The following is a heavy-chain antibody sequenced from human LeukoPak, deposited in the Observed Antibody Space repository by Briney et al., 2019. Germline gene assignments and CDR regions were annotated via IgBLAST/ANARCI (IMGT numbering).Heavy chain of an antibody. CDR2: INWNSGTI. CDR3: AKLLLPIDH. J-gene: IGHJ4*02. D-gene: IGHD1-26*01. CDR1: GFTFDDYA. Sequence: GGSLRLSCAASGFTFDDYAMHWVRQAPGKGLEWVSGINWNSGTIAYADSVKGRFTISRDNAKNSLYLQMNSLRAEDTAVYYCAKLLLPIDHWGQGTLVTVSS. V-gene: IGHV3-9*01.